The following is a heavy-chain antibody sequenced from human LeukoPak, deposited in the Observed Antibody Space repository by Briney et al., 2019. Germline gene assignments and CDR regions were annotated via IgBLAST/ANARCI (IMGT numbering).Heavy chain of an antibody. D-gene: IGHD6-19*01. V-gene: IGHV4-39*01. CDR2: IYHSGST. Sequence: PSETLSLTCTVSGGSISSGSHYWGWIRQPPGKGLEWIGGIYHSGSTYFNPSLRSRVTVSVDMSNNQFSLKLSSVTAADTAVYYCARNVVSASGWNLDYFDYWGQGTLVTVSS. CDR1: GGSISSGSHY. J-gene: IGHJ4*02. CDR3: ARNVVSASGWNLDYFDY.